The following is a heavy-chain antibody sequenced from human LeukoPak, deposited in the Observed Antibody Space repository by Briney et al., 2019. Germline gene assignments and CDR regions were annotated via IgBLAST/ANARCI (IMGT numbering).Heavy chain of an antibody. D-gene: IGHD3-9*01. J-gene: IGHJ4*02. CDR1: GFTFSTYG. CDR3: GSAHPRGVSVVTGYSLLAY. CDR2: IWSDGSNK. V-gene: IGHV3-33*01. Sequence: GGSLRLSCAASGFTFSTYGMHWVRQAPGKGLEWVAVIWSDGSNKNYADSVKGRFTISRDNSKNTLYLQMNSLRAEDTAEYYCGSAHPRGVSVVTGYSLLAYWGLGTLVTVSS.